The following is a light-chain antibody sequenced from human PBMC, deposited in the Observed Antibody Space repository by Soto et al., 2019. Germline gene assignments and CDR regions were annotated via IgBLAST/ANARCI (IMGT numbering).Light chain of an antibody. J-gene: IGKJ1*01. CDR3: MQGTLSPWT. CDR2: KIS. V-gene: IGKV2-30*01. Sequence: DVVMTQSPLSLTVTLGQPASISCSSSQILVDRDGNTYFNWYQRRPGQPPRRLIYKISYRDSGVPDRFSGSGSGTYFTLKISRVEAEDVGFYYCMQGTLSPWTFGQGTKVEIK. CDR1: QILVDRDGNTY.